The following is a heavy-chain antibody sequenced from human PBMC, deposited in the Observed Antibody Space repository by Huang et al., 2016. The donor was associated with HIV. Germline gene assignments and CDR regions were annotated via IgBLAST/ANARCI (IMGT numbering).Heavy chain of an antibody. CDR1: GYTFSIDG. D-gene: IGHD2-21*01. CDR2: VSGYSGFT. J-gene: IGHJ4*02. V-gene: IGHV1-18*01. CDR3: ARVPSDLYSDY. Sequence: QVQLVQSGPEVKKPGASVKVSCKASGYTFSIDGISWVRQAPGQGPERRGWVSGYSGFTDTSQKFQGRVTMTTDTSTSTAYMDLRSLTADDTAVYYCARVPSDLYSDYWGQGTLVTVSS.